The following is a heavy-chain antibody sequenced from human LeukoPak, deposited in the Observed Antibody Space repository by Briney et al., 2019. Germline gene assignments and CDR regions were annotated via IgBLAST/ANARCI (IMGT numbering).Heavy chain of an antibody. V-gene: IGHV3-30*02. J-gene: IGHJ6*03. CDR1: GFTFSSYG. CDR3: AKLYCSGGSCSSGNSYYYMDV. CDR2: IRYDGNTK. Sequence: GGSLRLSCAASGFTFSSYGMHWVRQAPGEGLEWVAFIRYDGNTKYYANAVKGRFTISRDNSKNTLYLQMNSLRAEDTALYYCAKLYCSGGSCSSGNSYYYMDVWGTGTTVTVSS. D-gene: IGHD2-15*01.